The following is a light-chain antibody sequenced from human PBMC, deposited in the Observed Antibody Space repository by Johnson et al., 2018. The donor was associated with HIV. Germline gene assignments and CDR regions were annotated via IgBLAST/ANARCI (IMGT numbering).Light chain of an antibody. Sequence: QSVLTQPPSVSAAPRQKVTISCSGSSSNIGKNYVSWYRHLPGTAPKLLIYDNDKRPSGIPDRFSASKSGSSATLGITGLQTGHQADYYCATWDSSLSAYVYGPGTKVTIL. CDR1: SSNIGKNY. CDR3: ATWDSSLSAYV. V-gene: IGLV1-51*01. CDR2: DND. J-gene: IGLJ1*01.